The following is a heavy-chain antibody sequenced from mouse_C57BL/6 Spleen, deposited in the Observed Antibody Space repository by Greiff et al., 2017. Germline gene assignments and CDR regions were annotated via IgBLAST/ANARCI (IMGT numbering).Heavy chain of an antibody. V-gene: IGHV1-76*01. CDR2: IYPGSGNT. CDR3: ARSLYYDYNYAMDY. D-gene: IGHD2-4*01. Sequence: VKLQESGAELVRPGASVKLSCKASGYTFTDYYINWVKQRPGQGLEWIARIYPGSGNTYYNEKFKGKATLTAEKSSSTAYMQLSSLTSEDSAVYFCARSLYYDYNYAMDYWGQGTSVTVSS. J-gene: IGHJ4*01. CDR1: GYTFTDYY.